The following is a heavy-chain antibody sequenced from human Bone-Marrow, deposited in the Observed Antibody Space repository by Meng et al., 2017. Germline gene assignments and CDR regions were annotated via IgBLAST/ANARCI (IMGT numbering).Heavy chain of an antibody. Sequence: SVKVSCKVSGYTLTELSMHWVRQAPGQGLEWMGGINAVFGTTNYAQKFQGRVTITTDESTSTVYMELTRLTSEDTAVYFCARKAGNCISTTCYSLDYWGQGTLVTVSS. J-gene: IGHJ4*02. CDR3: ARKAGNCISTTCYSLDY. CDR1: GYTLTELS. D-gene: IGHD2-2*01. V-gene: IGHV1-69*05. CDR2: INAVFGTT.